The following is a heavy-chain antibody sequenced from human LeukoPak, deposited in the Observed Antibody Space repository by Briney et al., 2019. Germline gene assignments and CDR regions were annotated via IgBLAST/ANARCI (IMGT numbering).Heavy chain of an antibody. V-gene: IGHV1-2*02. D-gene: IGHD4-17*01. J-gene: IGHJ6*02. Sequence: ASVKVSCKASGYTFTGYYMHWVRQAPGQGLEWMGWINPNNGGTNYAQKFQGRVTMARDTSISTAYMELSRLRSDDTAVYYCARGPPTVTHYYYYYGMDVWGQGTTVTVSS. CDR3: ARGPPTVTHYYYYYGMDV. CDR1: GYTFTGYY. CDR2: INPNNGGT.